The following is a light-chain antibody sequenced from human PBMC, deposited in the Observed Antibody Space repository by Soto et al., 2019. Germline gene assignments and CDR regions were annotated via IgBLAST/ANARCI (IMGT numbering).Light chain of an antibody. CDR2: AAS. CDR3: QKYNSAPLT. V-gene: IGKV1-27*01. CDR1: QGIGVY. J-gene: IGKJ4*01. Sequence: DIQMTQSPSSLSASFGDRVTITCRASQGIGVYLAWFPQKPGNAPKLLIYAASTLQSGVPSRFSGSGSGTDFTLTISSVQPEDVATYYCQKYNSAPLTFGGGTKFEIK.